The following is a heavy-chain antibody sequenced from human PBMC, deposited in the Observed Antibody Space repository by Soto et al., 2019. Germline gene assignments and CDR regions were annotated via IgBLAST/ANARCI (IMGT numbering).Heavy chain of an antibody. Sequence: EVQLVESGGGLVQPGGSLRLSCAASGFTVSSNYMSWVRQAPGKGLEWVSVIYSGGSTYYADSVKGRFTISRDNSKNTLYLQMNSLRAEDTAVYYCARVGTYDDFWSGYPPGAFDIWGQGTMVTVSS. V-gene: IGHV3-66*01. CDR3: ARVGTYDDFWSGYPPGAFDI. J-gene: IGHJ3*02. CDR1: GFTVSSNY. CDR2: IYSGGST. D-gene: IGHD3-3*01.